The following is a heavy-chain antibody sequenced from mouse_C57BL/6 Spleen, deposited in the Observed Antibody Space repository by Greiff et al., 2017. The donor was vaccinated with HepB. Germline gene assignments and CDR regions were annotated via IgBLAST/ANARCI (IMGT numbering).Heavy chain of an antibody. CDR2: IWSGGST. J-gene: IGHJ3*01. V-gene: IGHV2-2*01. Sequence: VQLQQSGPGLVQPSQSLSITCTVSGFSLTSYGVHWVRQSPGKGLEWLGVIWSGGSTDYNAAFISRLSISKDNSKSQVFFKMNSLQADDTAIYYCATGYGSAWFAYWGQGTLVTVSA. CDR1: GFSLTSYG. CDR3: ATGYGSAWFAY. D-gene: IGHD2-1*01.